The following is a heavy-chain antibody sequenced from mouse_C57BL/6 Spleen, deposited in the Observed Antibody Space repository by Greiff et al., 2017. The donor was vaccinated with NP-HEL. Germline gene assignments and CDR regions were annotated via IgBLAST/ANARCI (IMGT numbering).Heavy chain of an antibody. V-gene: IGHV1-64*01. Sequence: QVHVKQPGAELVKPGASVKLSCKASGYTFTSYWMHWVKQRPGQGLEWIGMIHPNSGSTNYNEKFKSKATLTVDKSSSTAYMQLSSLTSEDSAVYYCARRGVVDWYFDVWGTGTTVTVSS. CDR2: IHPNSGST. CDR3: ARRGVVDWYFDV. J-gene: IGHJ1*03. D-gene: IGHD1-1*01. CDR1: GYTFTSYW.